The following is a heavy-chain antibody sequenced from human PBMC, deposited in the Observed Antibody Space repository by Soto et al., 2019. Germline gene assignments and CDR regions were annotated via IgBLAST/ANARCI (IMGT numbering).Heavy chain of an antibody. Sequence: GGSLRLSCTASGLILNRHWMSWVRQTPEKGLQWVGNIKEDGSEKYYEDSVKGRFTISRDNAKNSLYLQMNSLRAEDTAVYYCARDSMTGLNWFDPWGQGTLVTVSS. CDR3: ARDSMTGLNWFDP. D-gene: IGHD3-9*01. J-gene: IGHJ5*02. CDR1: GLILNRHW. CDR2: IKEDGSEK. V-gene: IGHV3-7*01.